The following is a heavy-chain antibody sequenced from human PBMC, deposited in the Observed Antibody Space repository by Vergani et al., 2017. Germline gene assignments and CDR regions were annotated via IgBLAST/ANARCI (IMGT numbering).Heavy chain of an antibody. Sequence: QVQLVQSGAEVKKPGSSVKVSCKASGGTFSSYAISWVRQAPGQGLEWMGRINTNTGNPTYAQGFTGRFVFSLDTSVSTAYLQISSLKAEDTAVYYCARDNDASIAAADYYYYGMDVWGQGTTVTVSS. CDR2: INTNTGNP. V-gene: IGHV7-4-1*02. D-gene: IGHD6-13*01. J-gene: IGHJ6*02. CDR3: ARDNDASIAAADYYYYGMDV. CDR1: GGTFSSYA.